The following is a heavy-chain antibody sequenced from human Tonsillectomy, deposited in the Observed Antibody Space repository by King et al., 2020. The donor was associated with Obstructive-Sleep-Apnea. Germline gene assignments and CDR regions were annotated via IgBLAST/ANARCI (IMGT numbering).Heavy chain of an antibody. CDR3: ARLILTGNYYYYGMDV. CDR1: GFPFSSYW. J-gene: IGHJ6*02. Sequence: VQLVESGGGLVQPGGSLRLSCAASGFPFSSYWMSWVRQAPGKGLEWVANIKQDGSEKYYVDSVKGRFTISRDNAKNSLYLQMNSLRAEDTAVYYCARLILTGNYYYYGMDVWGQGTTVTVSS. CDR2: IKQDGSEK. D-gene: IGHD3-9*01. V-gene: IGHV3-7*03.